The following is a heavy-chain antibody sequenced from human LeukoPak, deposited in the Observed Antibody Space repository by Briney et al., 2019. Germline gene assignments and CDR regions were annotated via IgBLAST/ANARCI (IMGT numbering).Heavy chain of an antibody. D-gene: IGHD2-2*01. CDR1: GFTFSSYG. V-gene: IGHV3-30*18. J-gene: IGHJ4*02. CDR2: ISYDGSNK. Sequence: GGSLRLSCAASGFTFSSYGMHWVRQAAGKGLEWVAVISYDGSNKYYGESVKGRFTISRNNSKNTLNLQMNSLRAEDTAVNYCAKDMCSSTSCYRAFDYWGQGTLVTVSS. CDR3: AKDMCSSTSCYRAFDY.